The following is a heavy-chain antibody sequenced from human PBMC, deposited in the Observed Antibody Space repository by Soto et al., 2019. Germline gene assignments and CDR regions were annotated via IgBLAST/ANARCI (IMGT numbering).Heavy chain of an antibody. CDR3: ARDALGDILTGYYGYYYYGMDV. Sequence: QVQLQESGPGLVKPSETLSLTCTVSGGSISSYYWSWIRQPAGKGLEWIGRIYTSGSTNYNPSLNRRVTMSVDTSKNQFSLKLSSVTAADTAVYYCARDALGDILTGYYGYYYYGMDVWGQGTTVTVSS. J-gene: IGHJ6*02. V-gene: IGHV4-4*07. CDR2: IYTSGST. D-gene: IGHD3-9*01. CDR1: GGSISSYY.